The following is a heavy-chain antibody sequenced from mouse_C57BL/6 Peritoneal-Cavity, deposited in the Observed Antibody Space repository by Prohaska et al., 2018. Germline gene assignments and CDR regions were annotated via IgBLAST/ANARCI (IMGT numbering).Heavy chain of an antibody. Sequence: QVQLQQPGAELVKPGASVKLSCKASGYTFTSYWMHWVKQRPGQGLEWIGMIHSNSGSTNYNEKFKSKATLTVDKASSTAYMELSSLTSEDSAVYYCARCHYSNYPFAYWGQGTLVTVSA. CDR2: IHSNSGST. CDR1: GYTFTSYW. V-gene: IGHV1-64*01. D-gene: IGHD2-5*01. CDR3: ARCHYSNYPFAY. J-gene: IGHJ3*01.